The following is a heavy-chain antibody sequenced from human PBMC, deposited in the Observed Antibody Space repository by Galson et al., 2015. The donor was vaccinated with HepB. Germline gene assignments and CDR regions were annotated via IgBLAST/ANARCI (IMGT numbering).Heavy chain of an antibody. J-gene: IGHJ4*02. Sequence: SVKVSCKASGYTFTSYAMHWVRQAPGQRLEWMGWINAGNGNTKYSQKFQGRVTITRDTSASTAYMELSSLRSEDTAVYYCARDGGSGYDFPHYYFDYWGQGTLVTVSS. CDR1: GYTFTSYA. CDR2: INAGNGNT. V-gene: IGHV1-3*01. CDR3: ARDGGSGYDFPHYYFDY. D-gene: IGHD5-12*01.